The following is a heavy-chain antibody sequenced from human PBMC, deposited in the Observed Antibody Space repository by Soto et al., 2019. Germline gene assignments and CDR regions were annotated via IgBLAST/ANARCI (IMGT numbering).Heavy chain of an antibody. CDR3: ARDLEYISSWNWFDP. CDR1: GFTFSSYW. Sequence: GGYLRLSCAASGFTFSSYWMHWVLQAPGKGLVWVSRINSDGSSTSYADSVKGRFTISRDNAKNTLYPQMNSLRAEDTAVYYWARDLEYISSWNWFDPWGHGTVVTVSS. CDR2: INSDGSST. V-gene: IGHV3-74*01. D-gene: IGHD6-13*01. J-gene: IGHJ5*02.